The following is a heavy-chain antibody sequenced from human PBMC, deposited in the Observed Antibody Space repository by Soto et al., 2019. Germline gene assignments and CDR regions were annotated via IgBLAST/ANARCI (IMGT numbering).Heavy chain of an antibody. CDR1: GGSIKNGDYY. CDR3: ARAACPYYYGVDV. Sequence: QVQLQESGPGLVKPSQTLSLTCTVSGGSIKNGDYYWSWIRQPPGKGLEWIGFIYYSGSTSYNPPLKSRVTLSVDTSYNQFSLMLNSVTAADTAVYYCARAACPYYYGVDVWCQGNTVIVSS. J-gene: IGHJ6*02. D-gene: IGHD6-25*01. V-gene: IGHV4-30-4*01. CDR2: IYYSGST.